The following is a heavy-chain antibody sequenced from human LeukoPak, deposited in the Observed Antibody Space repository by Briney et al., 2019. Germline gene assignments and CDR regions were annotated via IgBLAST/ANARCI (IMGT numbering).Heavy chain of an antibody. J-gene: IGHJ4*02. CDR3: ARSSLGPITAGPFDY. D-gene: IGHD5-12*01. V-gene: IGHV1-18*01. CDR1: GCTFSSYG. Sequence: GASVTVSCQASGCTFSSYGIAWVGQAPGRGREGMGWISGYNGNTNYAQKLQGRVSMTTDTSTTTAYMELRSLTSDDTALYYCARSSLGPITAGPFDYWGQGTLVTVSS. CDR2: ISGYNGNT.